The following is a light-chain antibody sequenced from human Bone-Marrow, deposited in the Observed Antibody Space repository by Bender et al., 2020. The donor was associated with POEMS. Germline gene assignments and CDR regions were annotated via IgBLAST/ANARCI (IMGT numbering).Light chain of an antibody. CDR1: NSNLGAGYD. Sequence: QSTLTQPSSVSGAPGQRVTISCTGTNSNLGAGYDVHWYQQVPGTAPKLLIYGSNRRPSGVPNRFSGSKSGTSASLAISGLQSEDEADYYCAAWEDSLNGWVFGGGTKLTVL. V-gene: IGLV1-50*01. J-gene: IGLJ3*02. CDR2: GSN. CDR3: AAWEDSLNGWV.